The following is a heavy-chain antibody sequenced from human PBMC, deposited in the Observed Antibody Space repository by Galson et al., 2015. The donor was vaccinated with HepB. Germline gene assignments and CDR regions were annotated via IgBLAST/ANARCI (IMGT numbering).Heavy chain of an antibody. CDR1: GFTFSSYS. J-gene: IGHJ6*02. D-gene: IGHD6-6*01. Sequence: SLRLSCAASGFTFSSYSMNWVRQAPGKGLEWVSSISSSSSYTNYADSVKGRFTISRDNAKNSLYLQMNSLRAEDTAVYYCARDEYSSSSSPPGDLYYYGMDVWGQGTTVTVSS. CDR3: ARDEYSSSSSPPGDLYYYGMDV. CDR2: ISSSSSYT. V-gene: IGHV3-21*01.